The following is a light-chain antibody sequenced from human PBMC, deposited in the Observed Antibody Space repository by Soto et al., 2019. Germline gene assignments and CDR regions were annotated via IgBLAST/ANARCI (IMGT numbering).Light chain of an antibody. CDR3: QQYNNWPPWT. Sequence: DIQMTQSPSILSASVGDRVTITCRASQSISSWLAWYQQKPGKAPNLLIHKASHLESGVPSRFSGSGSGTEFTLTISSLQSEDFAVYYCQQYNNWPPWTFGQGTKVDI. CDR2: KAS. V-gene: IGKV1-5*03. J-gene: IGKJ1*01. CDR1: QSISSW.